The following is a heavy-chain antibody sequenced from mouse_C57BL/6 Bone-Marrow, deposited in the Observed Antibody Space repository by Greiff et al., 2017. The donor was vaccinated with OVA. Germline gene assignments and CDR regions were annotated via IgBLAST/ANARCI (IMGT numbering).Heavy chain of an antibody. V-gene: IGHV5-9*01. CDR3: ARQSNYVSGFAY. J-gene: IGHJ3*01. CDR2: ISGGGGNT. CDR1: GFTFSSYT. D-gene: IGHD2-5*01. Sequence: EVQRVESGGGLVKPGGSLKLSCAASGFTFSSYTMSWVRQTPEKRLEWVATISGGGGNTYYPDSVKGRFTISRDNAKNTLYLQMSSLRSEDTALYYCARQSNYVSGFAYWGQGTLVTVSA.